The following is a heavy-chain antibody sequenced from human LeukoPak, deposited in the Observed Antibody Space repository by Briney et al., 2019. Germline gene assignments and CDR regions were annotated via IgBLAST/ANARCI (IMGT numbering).Heavy chain of an antibody. D-gene: IGHD3-22*01. J-gene: IGHJ4*02. CDR1: GGSISSSSYY. CDR3: ARVGYYDSSGYYSKNRYFDY. Sequence: SETLSLTCTVSGGSISSSSYYWGWIRQPPGRGLEWIGSSYYSGSTYYNPSLKSRVTISVDTSKNQFALKLSSVTAADTAVYYCARVGYYDSSGYYSKNRYFDYWGQGTLVTVSS. V-gene: IGHV4-39*06. CDR2: SYYSGST.